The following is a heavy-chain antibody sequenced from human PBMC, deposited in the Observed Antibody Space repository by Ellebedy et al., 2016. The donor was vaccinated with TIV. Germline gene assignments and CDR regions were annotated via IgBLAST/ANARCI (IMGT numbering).Heavy chain of an antibody. CDR3: ARETELERRMWAFDI. Sequence: ASVKVSCKASGGTFSSYAISWVRQAPGQGLEWMGRIIPILGIANYAQKFQGRVTITADKSTSTAYMELSSLRSEDTAVYYCARETELERRMWAFDIWGQGTMVTVSS. CDR1: GGTFSSYA. J-gene: IGHJ3*02. CDR2: IIPILGIA. D-gene: IGHD1-1*01. V-gene: IGHV1-69*04.